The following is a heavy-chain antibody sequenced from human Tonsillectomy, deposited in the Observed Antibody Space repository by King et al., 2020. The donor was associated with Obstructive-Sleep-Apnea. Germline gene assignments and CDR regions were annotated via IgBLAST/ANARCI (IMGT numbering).Heavy chain of an antibody. Sequence: QLVQSGAEVEKPGSSVKVSCKASGGTVSTYAISWVRQAPGQGLEWMGRIIPILGIANYAQKFQGRVTITADKSTTTAYMELSSLRSEDTAVYYCARDAGHDCCDYRQLNWFAPWGQGTLVTVSS. V-gene: IGHV1-69*04. CDR1: GGTVSTYA. D-gene: IGHD4-17*01. CDR2: IIPILGIA. J-gene: IGHJ5*02. CDR3: ARDAGHDCCDYRQLNWFAP.